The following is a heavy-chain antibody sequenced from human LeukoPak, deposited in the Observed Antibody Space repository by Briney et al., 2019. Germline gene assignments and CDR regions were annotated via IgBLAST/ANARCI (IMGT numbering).Heavy chain of an antibody. CDR1: GGSISSGRYY. D-gene: IGHD1-26*01. CDR3: ARAIYSGTYSYSHTYFDS. V-gene: IGHV4-39*01. CDR2: IFYSGST. J-gene: IGHJ4*02. Sequence: PSETLSLTCTVSGGSISSGRYYWGWIRQPPGKGLEWIASIFYSGSTYYNPSLKSRLTISVDTSKNQFSLKLSSLTAADTAVYYCARAIYSGTYSYSHTYFDSWGQGTLVTVSS.